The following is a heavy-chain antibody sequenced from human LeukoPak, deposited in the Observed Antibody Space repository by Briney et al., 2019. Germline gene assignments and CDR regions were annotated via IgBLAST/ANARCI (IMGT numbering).Heavy chain of an antibody. CDR2: ISAYNGNT. CDR3: ARDPGDYYDSSGYYDY. J-gene: IGHJ4*02. Sequence: ASVKVSCKASGYTFTSYGISWVRQAPGQGLEWMGWISAYNGNTNYAQKLQGRVTMTTDTSTSTAYMELRSLRSDDTAVYYCARDPGDYYDSSGYYDYWGRGTLVTVSS. CDR1: GYTFTSYG. D-gene: IGHD3-22*01. V-gene: IGHV1-18*01.